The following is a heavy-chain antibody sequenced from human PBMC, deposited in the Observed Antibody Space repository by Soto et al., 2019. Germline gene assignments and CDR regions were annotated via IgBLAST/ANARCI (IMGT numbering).Heavy chain of an antibody. Sequence: DVQLLESGGGLVQPEGSLRLSCAASGVTFSSYAMGWVRQGPGKGLELVAVVSIGGSTHYADSVRGRFTISRDNSKNTLSLQMNSLTAEDTAVYFCAKRRGAGGHFDYWGQGALVTVSS. J-gene: IGHJ4*02. D-gene: IGHD2-15*01. V-gene: IGHV3-23*01. CDR3: AKRRGAGGHFDY. CDR1: GVTFSSYA. CDR2: VSIGGST.